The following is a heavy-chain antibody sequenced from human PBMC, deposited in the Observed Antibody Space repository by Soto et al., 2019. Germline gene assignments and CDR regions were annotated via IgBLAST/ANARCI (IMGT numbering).Heavy chain of an antibody. V-gene: IGHV3-15*01. Sequence: EVQLVESGGGFVKPGESLRLSCAASGFTFSSAPMSWVRQAPGKGLEWVGRIKPNADGGAIDYPAPAKGRFTISRDDSKDTLYLQMNSLTIEDTDLYYCTTPAIPVDGTQPFNYWGQGALVTVSS. J-gene: IGHJ4*02. CDR1: GFTFSSAP. CDR3: TTPAIPVDGTQPFNY. D-gene: IGHD6-19*01. CDR2: IKPNADGGAI.